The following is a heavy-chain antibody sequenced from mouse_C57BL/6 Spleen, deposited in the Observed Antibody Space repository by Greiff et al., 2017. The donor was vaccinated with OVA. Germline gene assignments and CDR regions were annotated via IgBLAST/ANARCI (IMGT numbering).Heavy chain of an antibody. J-gene: IGHJ2*01. CDR2: IDPSDSYT. CDR3: ARDREGDY. CDR1: GYTFTSYW. V-gene: IGHV1-69*01. Sequence: VQLQQPGAELVMPGASVKLSCKASGYTFTSYWMHWVKQRPGQGLEWIGEIDPSDSYTNYNQKFKGKSTLTVDKSSSTAYMQLSSLTSEASAVYYCARDREGDYWGQGTTLTVSS.